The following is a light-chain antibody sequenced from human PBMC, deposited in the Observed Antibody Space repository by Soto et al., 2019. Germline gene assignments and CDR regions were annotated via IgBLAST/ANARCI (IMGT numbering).Light chain of an antibody. Sequence: EIVLTQSPATLSLSPGERATLSCWASQSVSTYLAWYQQKPGQAPRLLIYDASHRPTGVPARFSGSGSGTAFTLTISSLEPEDFAVYYCQQRSNWPLTFGGGTKVEMK. V-gene: IGKV3-11*01. CDR3: QQRSNWPLT. J-gene: IGKJ4*01. CDR2: DAS. CDR1: QSVSTY.